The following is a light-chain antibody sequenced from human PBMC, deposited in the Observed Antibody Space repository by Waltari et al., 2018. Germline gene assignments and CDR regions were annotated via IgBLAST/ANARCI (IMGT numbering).Light chain of an antibody. Sequence: QSALTQPASVSGTPGQSNTISCSGTTSDVGSYDLVSWYQQHPGEAPKLLICEVFKRPPDTSSRFSGAKSGSTASLTISGLQPEDEADYYCCSYAGRGTYVFGSGTKVTVL. V-gene: IGLV2-23*02. CDR2: EVF. CDR3: CSYAGRGTYV. J-gene: IGLJ1*01. CDR1: TSDVGSYDL.